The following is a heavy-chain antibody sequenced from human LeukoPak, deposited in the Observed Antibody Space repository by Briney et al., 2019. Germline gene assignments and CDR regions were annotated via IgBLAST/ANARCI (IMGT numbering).Heavy chain of an antibody. CDR1: GFTFSSYG. J-gene: IGHJ4*02. D-gene: IGHD5-24*01. CDR2: ISYDGSNK. V-gene: IGHV3-30*18. Sequence: GGSLRLSCAASGFTFSSYGMHWVRQAPGKGLEWVAVISYDGSNKYYADSVKGRFTISRDNSKNTLYLQMKSLRVEDRAIYYCAKDDRLLQFESWGQGTPVTVSS. CDR3: AKDDRLLQFES.